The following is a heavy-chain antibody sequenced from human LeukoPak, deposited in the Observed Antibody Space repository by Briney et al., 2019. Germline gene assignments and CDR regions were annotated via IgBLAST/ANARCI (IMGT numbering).Heavy chain of an antibody. CDR1: GGSISSGGYY. Sequence: PSETLSLTCTVSGGSISSGGYYWSWIRQHPGKGLEWIGYIYYSGSTYYNPSLKSRVTISVDTSKNQFSLKLSSVTAADTAVYYRARVDGSGRPDAFDIWGQGTMVTVSS. CDR2: IYYSGST. CDR3: ARVDGSGRPDAFDI. V-gene: IGHV4-31*03. J-gene: IGHJ3*02. D-gene: IGHD3-10*01.